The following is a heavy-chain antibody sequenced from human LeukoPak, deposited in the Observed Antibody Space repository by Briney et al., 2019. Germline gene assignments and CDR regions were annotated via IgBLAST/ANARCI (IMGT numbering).Heavy chain of an antibody. CDR3: ATHRHSSSWYAEPDLVN. J-gene: IGHJ4*02. CDR1: GFTFRSYA. CDR2: ICGSGGST. V-gene: IGHV3-23*01. Sequence: PGGSLRLACSASGFTFRSYAISAVPHAPGEGRERVSAICGSGGSTYYADSEKGRFTISRDNSKNTLYLQMNSLRAEDTAVYYCATHRHSSSWYAEPDLVNWGEGTLVTVSS. D-gene: IGHD6-13*01.